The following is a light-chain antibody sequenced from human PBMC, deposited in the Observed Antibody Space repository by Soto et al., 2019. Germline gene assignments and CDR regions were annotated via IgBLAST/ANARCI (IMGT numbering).Light chain of an antibody. CDR2: DVS. Sequence: QSALTQPASVSGSPGQSITISCTGTSSDVVGYNYVSWYQQHPGKAPKFIIYDVSNRPSGVSNRFSGSKSGNTASLTISGLQAEDDADYYCSSYTTSNTRQIVFGTGTKVTVL. V-gene: IGLV2-14*01. CDR3: SSYTTSNTRQIV. J-gene: IGLJ1*01. CDR1: SSDVVGYNY.